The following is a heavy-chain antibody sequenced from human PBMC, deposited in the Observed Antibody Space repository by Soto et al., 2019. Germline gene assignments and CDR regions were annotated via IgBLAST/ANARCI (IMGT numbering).Heavy chain of an antibody. CDR3: ARLGAYYQSPDP. CDR1: GGSLSPNY. V-gene: IGHV4-59*08. J-gene: IGHJ5*02. Sequence: PSETLSLTCTVSGGSLSPNYWTWIRQPPGKGLEWVGYIYFGGTTSYNPSLRSRVTISLETSNSQFSLRLSSVTAADTAVYYCARLGAYYQSPDPWGPGTLVTVSS. D-gene: IGHD2-21*01. CDR2: IYFGGTT.